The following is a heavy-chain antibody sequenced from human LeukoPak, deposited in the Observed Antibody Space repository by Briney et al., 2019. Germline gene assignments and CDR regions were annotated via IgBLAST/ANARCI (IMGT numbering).Heavy chain of an antibody. D-gene: IGHD2-2*01. CDR1: GFTFSRDW. V-gene: IGHV3-74*03. J-gene: IGHJ6*04. CDR3: VANMYKYMDV. CDR2: ISDDGSIT. Sequence: GGSLRLSCAASGFTFSRDWMHWVRQAPGKGLVWVSRISDDGSITTYADSVQGRFTISRDNAKSTVFLQMNSLRVEDTAVYYAVANMYKYMDVWGKGTTVTVSS.